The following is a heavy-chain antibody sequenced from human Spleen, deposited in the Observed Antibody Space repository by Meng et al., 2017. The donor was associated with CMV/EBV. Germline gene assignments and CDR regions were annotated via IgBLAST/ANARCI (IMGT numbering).Heavy chain of an antibody. D-gene: IGHD2-21*02. Sequence: GESLKISCAASGFTFSDYYMTWIRQAPGKGLEWVSNISTSSTTIYYADSVKGRFTISRDNAKSSLYLQMNSLRAEDTAVYYCAREALTYYGMDVWGQGTTVTVSS. CDR3: AREALTYYGMDV. J-gene: IGHJ6*02. CDR2: ISTSSTTI. V-gene: IGHV3-11*01. CDR1: GFTFSDYY.